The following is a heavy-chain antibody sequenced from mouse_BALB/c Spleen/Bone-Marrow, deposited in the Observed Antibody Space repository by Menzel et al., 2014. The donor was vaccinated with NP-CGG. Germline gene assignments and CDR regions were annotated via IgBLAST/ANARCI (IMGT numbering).Heavy chain of an antibody. J-gene: IGHJ3*01. CDR3: ARLGYYGGFAY. V-gene: IGHV4-1*02. Sequence: DVQLKESGGGLVQPGGSLKLSCAASGFDFSRYWMSWVRPAPGKGLEWIGEINPDSSTINYTPSLKDKFIISRDNAKNTLYLQMSKVRSEDTALYYCARLGYYGGFAYWGQGTLVTVSA. CDR2: INPDSSTI. CDR1: GFDFSRYW. D-gene: IGHD2-3*01.